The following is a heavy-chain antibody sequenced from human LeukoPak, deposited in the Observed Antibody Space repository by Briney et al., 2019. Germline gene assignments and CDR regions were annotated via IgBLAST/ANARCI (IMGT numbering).Heavy chain of an antibody. CDR3: AREEPAGYGMDV. D-gene: IGHD6-25*01. Sequence: PGGSLRLSCAASGFTFSSYEMNWFRQGPGKGLEWVSYISSSGSTIYYADSVKGRFTISRDNAKNSLYLQMNSLRAEDTAVYYCAREEPAGYGMDVWGKGTTVTVSS. CDR1: GFTFSSYE. CDR2: ISSSGSTI. V-gene: IGHV3-48*03. J-gene: IGHJ6*04.